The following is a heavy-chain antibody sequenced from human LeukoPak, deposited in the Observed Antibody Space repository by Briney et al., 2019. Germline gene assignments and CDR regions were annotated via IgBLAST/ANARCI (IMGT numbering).Heavy chain of an antibody. CDR3: ARGGDRSFDY. CDR1: GGSFSGYY. D-gene: IGHD3-10*01. J-gene: IGHJ4*02. V-gene: IGHV4-34*01. Sequence: PSETLSLTCAVYGGSFSGYYWSWIRQPPGKGLEWIGEINHSGSTNYNPSLKSRVTISVDTSKNQFSLNLNSVTAADTAVYYCARGGDRSFDYWGQGTLVTVSS. CDR2: INHSGST.